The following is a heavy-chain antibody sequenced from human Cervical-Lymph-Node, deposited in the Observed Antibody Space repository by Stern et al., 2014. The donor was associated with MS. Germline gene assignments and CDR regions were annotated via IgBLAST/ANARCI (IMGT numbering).Heavy chain of an antibody. CDR3: GKDLFYWSADS. J-gene: IGHJ4*02. V-gene: IGHV3-23*04. Sequence: EDQLVESGGGLVQPGGSLRLSCVGSGFTFKNFAMTWVRQAPGKGLEWIAGSGSDGATHFADSVRGRFSLSRDNSKNTLYLQMDSLRAEDTAVYYCGKDLFYWSADSWGQGSLVTVSS. CDR2: SGSDGAT. D-gene: IGHD3-3*01. CDR1: GFTFKNFA.